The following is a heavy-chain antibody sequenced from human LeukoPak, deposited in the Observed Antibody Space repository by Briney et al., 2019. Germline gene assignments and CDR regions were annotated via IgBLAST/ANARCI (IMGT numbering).Heavy chain of an antibody. CDR3: AKVREIVVVTAPYFDY. D-gene: IGHD2-21*02. CDR2: ISGSGGST. V-gene: IGHV3-23*01. Sequence: GGSLRLSCAASRFTFSTYAMHWVRPAPGKGLEWVSAISGSGGSTYYADSVKGRFTISRDNSKNTLYLQMNSLRAEDTAVYCCAKVREIVVVTAPYFDYWGQGPLVTVSS. CDR1: RFTFSTYA. J-gene: IGHJ4*02.